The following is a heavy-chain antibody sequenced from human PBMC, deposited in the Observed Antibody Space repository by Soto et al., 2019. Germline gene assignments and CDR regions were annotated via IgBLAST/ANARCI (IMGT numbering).Heavy chain of an antibody. Sequence: GASVKVSCKASGYTFTSYDINWVRQATGQGLEWMGWMNPNSGNTGYAQKFQGRVTMTRNTSISTAYMELSSLRSEDTAVYYCARRRAAAAVRDRDRNFDYWGQGTLVTVSS. J-gene: IGHJ4*02. CDR1: GYTFTSYD. CDR2: MNPNSGNT. V-gene: IGHV1-8*01. CDR3: ARRRAAAAVRDRDRNFDY. D-gene: IGHD6-13*01.